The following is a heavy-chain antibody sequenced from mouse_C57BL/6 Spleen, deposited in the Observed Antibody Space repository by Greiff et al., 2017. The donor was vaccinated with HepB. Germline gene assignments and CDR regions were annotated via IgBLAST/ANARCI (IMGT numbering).Heavy chain of an antibody. CDR2: IYPGSGST. CDR1: GYTFTSYW. Sequence: QVQLQQPGAELVKPGASVKMSCKASGYTFTSYWITWVKQRPGQGLEWIGDIYPGSGSTNYNEKFKSKATLTVDTSSSTAYMQLSSLTSEDSAVYYCARRGYDYDVLYAMDYWGQGTSVTVSS. CDR3: ARRGYDYDVLYAMDY. J-gene: IGHJ4*01. V-gene: IGHV1-55*01. D-gene: IGHD2-4*01.